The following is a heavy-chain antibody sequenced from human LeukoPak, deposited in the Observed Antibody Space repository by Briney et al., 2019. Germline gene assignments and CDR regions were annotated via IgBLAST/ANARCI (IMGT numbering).Heavy chain of an antibody. J-gene: IGHJ4*02. Sequence: ASVKVSCNASGYSFTSYYIHWVRQAPGQGLEYMGIIRPSGSTAYAQRFQGRVTMTRDTSTSAVYMELSSLRSEGTAVYYCAREGPETYYFDFWGQGTLVTVSS. V-gene: IGHV1-46*01. CDR2: IRPSGST. CDR3: AREGPETYYFDF. CDR1: GYSFTSYY. D-gene: IGHD5-24*01.